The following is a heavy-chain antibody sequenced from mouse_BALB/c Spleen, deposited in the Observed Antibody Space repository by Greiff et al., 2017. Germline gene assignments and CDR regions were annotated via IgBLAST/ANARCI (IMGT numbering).Heavy chain of an antibody. CDR3: TREGEN. V-gene: IGHV1S81*02. Sequence: VKLQESGAELVKPGASVKLSCKASGYTFTSYYMYWVKQRPGQGLEWIGEINPSNGGTNFNEKFKSKATLTVDKSSSTAYMQLSSLTSEDSAVYYCTREGENWGQGTTLTVSS. CDR1: GYTFTSYY. CDR2: INPSNGGT. J-gene: IGHJ2*01.